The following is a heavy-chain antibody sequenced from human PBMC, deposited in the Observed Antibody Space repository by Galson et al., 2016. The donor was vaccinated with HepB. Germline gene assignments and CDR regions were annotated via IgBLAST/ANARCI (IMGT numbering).Heavy chain of an antibody. V-gene: IGHV3-33*01. J-gene: IGHJ4*02. D-gene: IGHD6-13*01. CDR2: IWSDGSNK. Sequence: LRLSCAASGFTFSRYGMHWVRQAPGKGLEWVALIWSDGSNKYYADSVKGRFTISRDNSKNTAYLQMNSLRAEDRAVYYCAREAGIAAAATYDYWGQGTLVTVSS. CDR1: GFTFSRYG. CDR3: AREAGIAAAATYDY.